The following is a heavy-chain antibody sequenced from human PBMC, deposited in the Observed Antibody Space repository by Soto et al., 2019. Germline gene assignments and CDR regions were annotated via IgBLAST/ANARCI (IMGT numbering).Heavy chain of an antibody. D-gene: IGHD2-15*01. V-gene: IGHV1-18*01. J-gene: IGHJ3*02. CDR1: GYTFNSYG. CDR2: ISAYNGNT. Sequence: ASVKVSCKASGYTFNSYGISWVRQAPGQGLEWMGWISAYNGNTNYAQKLQGRVTMTTDTSTSTAYMELRSLRSDDTAVYYCARDTPKAWLGGAFDIRGQGTMVTVSS. CDR3: ARDTPKAWLGGAFDI.